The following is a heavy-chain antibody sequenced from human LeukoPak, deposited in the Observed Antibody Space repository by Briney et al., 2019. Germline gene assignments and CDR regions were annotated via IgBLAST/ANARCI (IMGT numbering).Heavy chain of an antibody. CDR1: GGTFSSYA. V-gene: IGHV1-69*13. D-gene: IGHD2-2*01. CDR2: IIPIFGTA. Sequence: SVKVSCKASGGTFSSYAISWVRQAPGQGLEWMGGIIPIFGTANYAQKFQGRVTITADESTSTAYMELSSLRSEDTAVYYCASVVVPAARSTYYYYYYGMDVWAKGPRSPSP. J-gene: IGHJ6*02. CDR3: ASVVVPAARSTYYYYYYGMDV.